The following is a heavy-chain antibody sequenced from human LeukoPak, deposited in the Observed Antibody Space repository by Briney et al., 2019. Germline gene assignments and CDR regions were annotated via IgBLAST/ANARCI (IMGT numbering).Heavy chain of an antibody. J-gene: IGHJ4*02. CDR3: AKEVRESAWYYFDY. V-gene: IGHV3-23*01. CDR1: GFTFSIFA. CDR2: IRSSGGST. Sequence: PGGSLRLSCAASGFTFSIFATSWVRQAPGKGLEWVSGIRSSGGSTYYSDSVKGRFTISRDNSKNTLYLQMNSLRAEDTAVYYCAKEVRESAWYYFDYWGQGALVTVSS. D-gene: IGHD3-10*01.